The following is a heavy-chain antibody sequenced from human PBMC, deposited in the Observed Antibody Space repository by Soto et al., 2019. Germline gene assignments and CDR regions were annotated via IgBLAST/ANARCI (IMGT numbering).Heavy chain of an antibody. J-gene: IGHJ4*02. Sequence: GGSLRLSCAASGFTFSSYSMNWVRQAPGKGLEWVAVISYDGNNKYYADSVKGRFTISRDNSKNTLYLQMNSLRDEDMAVYYCAKVLIAAAATGNFFFDYWGQGALVTVSS. CDR3: AKVLIAAAATGNFFFDY. V-gene: IGHV3-30*18. D-gene: IGHD6-25*01. CDR1: GFTFSSYS. CDR2: ISYDGNNK.